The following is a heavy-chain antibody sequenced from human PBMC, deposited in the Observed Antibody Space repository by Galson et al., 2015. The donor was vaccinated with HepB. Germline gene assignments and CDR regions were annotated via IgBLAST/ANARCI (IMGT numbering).Heavy chain of an antibody. D-gene: IGHD3-3*02. V-gene: IGHV3-23*01. CDR2: ASKTVPTT. CDR3: AKRDTISQYFFDY. Sequence: SLRLSCEASGFTFSNYGISWVRQAPGQGLEWVSTASKTVPTTYYADSVKGRFTLSRDNSRNIVYLQMNNLRDEDTAVYYGAKRDTISQYFFDYWGQGILVTVSS. CDR1: GFTFSNYG. J-gene: IGHJ4*02.